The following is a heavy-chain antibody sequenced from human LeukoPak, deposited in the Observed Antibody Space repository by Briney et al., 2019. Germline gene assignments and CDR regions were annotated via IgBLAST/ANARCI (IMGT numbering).Heavy chain of an antibody. CDR3: ARPNSPLGTAMVLGFDY. Sequence: ASVKVSCKASGYTFTSYGISWVRQAPGQGLEWMGWISAYNGNTNYAQKLQGRVTMTTDTSTSTAYMELRSLRSDDTAVYYCARPNSPLGTAMVLGFDYWGQGTLVTVSS. V-gene: IGHV1-18*01. D-gene: IGHD5-18*01. J-gene: IGHJ4*02. CDR1: GYTFTSYG. CDR2: ISAYNGNT.